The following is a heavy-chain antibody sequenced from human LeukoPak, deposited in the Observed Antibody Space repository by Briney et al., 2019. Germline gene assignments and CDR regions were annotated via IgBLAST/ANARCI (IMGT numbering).Heavy chain of an antibody. CDR1: GYTLTGYY. CDR3: ARGGLPIYYYYIDV. CDR2: INPYTGDT. Sequence: ASVKVSCKASGYTLTGYYIHWVRQAPGQGLEWMGWINPYTGDTNSAQKFQGRVTMTRDTSINTAYMELSRLRSDDTAVYYCARGGLPIYYYYIDVWGKGTTVTVSS. V-gene: IGHV1-2*02. D-gene: IGHD3-16*01. J-gene: IGHJ6*03.